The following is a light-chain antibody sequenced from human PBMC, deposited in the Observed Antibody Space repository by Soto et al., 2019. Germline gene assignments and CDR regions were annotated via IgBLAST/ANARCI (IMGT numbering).Light chain of an antibody. CDR1: SSNIGADYA. CDR2: DDT. Sequence: QSVLTQPPSVSGAPGQRVIISCTGSSSNIGADYAVHWYQHLPGTAPKLLITDDTSRPSGVPDRFSGSKSGASASLTISGLQTEDEADYYCCSYVGASTYVFGTGTKVTVL. V-gene: IGLV1-40*01. CDR3: CSYVGASTYV. J-gene: IGLJ1*01.